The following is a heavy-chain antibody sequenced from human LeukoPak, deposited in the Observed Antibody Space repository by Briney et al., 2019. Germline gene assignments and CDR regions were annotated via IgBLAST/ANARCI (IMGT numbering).Heavy chain of an antibody. V-gene: IGHV3-23*01. J-gene: IGHJ4*02. CDR1: GFTFSSYA. CDR2: ISGSGGST. D-gene: IGHD3-10*01. CDR3: AKEGQWFGELFTDY. Sequence: GGSLRLSCAASGFTFSSYAMSGVRQAPGKGLEWVSAISGSGGSTYYAASVKGRFTISRDNSKNTLYLQMNSLRAEDTAVYYCAKEGQWFGELFTDYWGQGTLVTVSS.